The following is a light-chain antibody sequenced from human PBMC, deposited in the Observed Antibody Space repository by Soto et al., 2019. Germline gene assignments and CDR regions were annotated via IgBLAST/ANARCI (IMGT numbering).Light chain of an antibody. CDR1: QSVSTDS. Sequence: EIGLTQSPDTLSLSPGERVTLSCRASQSVSTDSLAWYQQRPGQAPRPLIYAASRRATGTPDRFSGSGSGTDFTLTISRLEPEDFAVYYCQHYNTRPITFGQGTRLEIK. CDR2: AAS. J-gene: IGKJ5*01. V-gene: IGKV3-20*01. CDR3: QHYNTRPIT.